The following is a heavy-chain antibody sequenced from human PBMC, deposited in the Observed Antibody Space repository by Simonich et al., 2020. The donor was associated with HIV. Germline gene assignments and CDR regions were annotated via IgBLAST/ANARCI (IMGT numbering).Heavy chain of an antibody. V-gene: IGHV3-30*07. CDR2: TSDDGSNK. D-gene: IGHD2-8*01. CDR1: GFTFSSYP. Sequence: QVQLVESGGGLVKPGWSLRLSCAASGFTFSSYPMHWVRQAPGKGLGWRDVTSDDGSNKYYADYVKGRFTISRDSSKNTLYLQMNSLRAEDTAVYYCARGLYCTNGVCYGVDYWGQGTLVTVSS. J-gene: IGHJ4*02. CDR3: ARGLYCTNGVCYGVDY.